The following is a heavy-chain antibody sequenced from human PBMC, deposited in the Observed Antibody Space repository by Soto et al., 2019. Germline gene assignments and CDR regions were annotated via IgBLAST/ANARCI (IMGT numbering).Heavy chain of an antibody. CDR2: IYYSGST. CDR1: GGSISSSSYY. CDR3: ARIEAAAGPGGYYYYYMDV. V-gene: IGHV4-39*01. J-gene: IGHJ6*03. D-gene: IGHD6-13*01. Sequence: PSETLSLTCTVSGGSISSSSYYWGWIRRPPGKGLEWIGSIYYSGSTYYNPSLKSRVTISVDTSKNQFSLKLSSVTAADTAVYYCARIEAAAGPGGYYYYYMDVWGKGTTVTVSS.